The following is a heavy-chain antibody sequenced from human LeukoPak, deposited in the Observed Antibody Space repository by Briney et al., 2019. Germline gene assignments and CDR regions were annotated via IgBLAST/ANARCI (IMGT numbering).Heavy chain of an antibody. CDR1: GGSFNDNY. D-gene: IGHD1-26*01. CDR2: INHSGST. V-gene: IGHV4-34*01. J-gene: IGHJ4*02. Sequence: SETLSLTCAVSGGSFNDNYWTWIRQPPGKGLEWIGEINHSGSTNYNPSLKSRVTISVDTSKNQFSLKLSSVTAADTAVYYCAREGVGATVDYWGQGTLVTVSS. CDR3: AREGVGATVDY.